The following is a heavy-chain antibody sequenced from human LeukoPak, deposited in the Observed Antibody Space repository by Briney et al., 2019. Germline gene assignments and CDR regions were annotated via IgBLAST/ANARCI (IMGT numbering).Heavy chain of an antibody. CDR1: GFTLSNYW. CDR2: LNSDGSST. J-gene: IGHJ4*02. V-gene: IGHV3-74*01. CDR3: ARGGVVGGLDY. Sequence: GSLRLSCAASGFTLSNYWMHWVRQAPGKGLVWVSLLNSDGSSTNYADSVKGRFTISRDSAKNTLYLQMNSLRADDTAVYYCARGGVVGGLDYWGQGTLVTVSS. D-gene: IGHD3-3*01.